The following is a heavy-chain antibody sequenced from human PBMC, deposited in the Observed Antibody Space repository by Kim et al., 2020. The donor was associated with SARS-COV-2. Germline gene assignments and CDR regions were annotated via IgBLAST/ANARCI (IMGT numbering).Heavy chain of an antibody. V-gene: IGHV3-64*01. J-gene: IGHJ4*02. Sequence: GGSLRLSCAASGFTFSSYAMHWVRQAPGKGLEYVSAISSNGGSTYYANSVKGRFTISRDNSKNTLYLQMGSLRAEDMAVYYCARSEWARHFDYWGQGTLVTVSS. D-gene: IGHD3-3*01. CDR1: GFTFSSYA. CDR2: ISSNGGST. CDR3: ARSEWARHFDY.